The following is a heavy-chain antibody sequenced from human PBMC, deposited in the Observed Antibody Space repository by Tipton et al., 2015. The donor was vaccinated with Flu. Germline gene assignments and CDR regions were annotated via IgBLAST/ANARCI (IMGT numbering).Heavy chain of an antibody. CDR3: ARGWKVATMIPGSEDFDV. CDR1: GGTFSSYA. J-gene: IGHJ3*01. Sequence: QVQLVQSGAAVKKPGSSVKVSCKASGGTFSSYAISWVRQAPGQGLEWMGRIIPIFGTANYAQKFQGRVTITADESTSTAYMELSSLRSEDTAVSYCARGWKVATMIPGSEDFDVWGQGIKVTVSS. V-gene: IGHV1-69*18. D-gene: IGHD5-12*01. CDR2: IIPIFGTA.